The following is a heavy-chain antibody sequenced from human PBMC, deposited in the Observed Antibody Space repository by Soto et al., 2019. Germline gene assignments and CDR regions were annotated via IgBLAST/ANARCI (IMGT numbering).Heavy chain of an antibody. CDR2: IYYSGST. V-gene: IGHV4-39*01. J-gene: IGHJ5*02. CDR1: GGSISSSSYY. Sequence: SETLSLTCTVSGGSISSSSYYWGWIRQPPGKGLEWIGSIYYSGSTYYNPSLKSRVTISVDTSKNQFSLKLSSVTAADTAVYYCARDIVVVVAATGPYNWFDPWGLGTLVTVSS. CDR3: ARDIVVVVAATGPYNWFDP. D-gene: IGHD2-15*01.